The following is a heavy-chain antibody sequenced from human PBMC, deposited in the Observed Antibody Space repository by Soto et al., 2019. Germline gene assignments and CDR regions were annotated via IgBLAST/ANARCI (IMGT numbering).Heavy chain of an antibody. Sequence: TSETLSLTCAVSGGSISSGGYSWSWIRQPPGKGLEWIGYIYHSGSTYYNPSLKSRVTISVDRSKNQFSLKLSSVTAADTAVYYCARLEYGDYFDYWGQGTLVTVSS. CDR2: IYHSGST. J-gene: IGHJ4*02. V-gene: IGHV4-30-2*01. CDR3: ARLEYGDYFDY. D-gene: IGHD4-17*01. CDR1: GGSISSGGYS.